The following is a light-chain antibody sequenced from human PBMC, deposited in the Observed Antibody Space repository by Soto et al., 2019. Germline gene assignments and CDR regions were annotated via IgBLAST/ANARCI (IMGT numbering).Light chain of an antibody. V-gene: IGKV3-11*01. J-gene: IGKJ2*01. CDR3: HPRSGWPPYT. CDR2: DAS. CDR1: QSLGKD. Sequence: EVVLTQSPVTLSCSPGERVTLSCRASQSLGKDLAWYQQRPGQAPRLLIYDASDRATGIPARFSGSGSGTDFAHTISSLEPGDFALYYCHPRSGWPPYTFGQGMRVDIK.